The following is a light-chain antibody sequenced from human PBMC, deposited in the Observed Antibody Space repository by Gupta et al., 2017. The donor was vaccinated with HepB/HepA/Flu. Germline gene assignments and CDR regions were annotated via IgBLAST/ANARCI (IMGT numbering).Light chain of an antibody. V-gene: IGKV3-15*01. CDR3: QQYNNWPPYT. CDR1: QSVSSN. CDR2: GAS. Sequence: EIVMTQSPATLSVSPGERATLSCRASQSVSSNLAGYQQKPGQAPRLLIYGASTRATGIPARFSGSGSGTEFTLTISSMQSEDFAVVYCQQYNNWPPYTFGQGTKLEIK. J-gene: IGKJ2*01.